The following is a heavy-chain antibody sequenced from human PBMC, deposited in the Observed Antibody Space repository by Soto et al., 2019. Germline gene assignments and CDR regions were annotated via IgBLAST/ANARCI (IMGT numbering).Heavy chain of an antibody. CDR3: ARAEYDFWSGYSLTLDY. Sequence: SETLSLTCTVSGGSISSYYWSWIRQPAGKGLEWIGRIYTSGSTNYNPSLKSRVTMSVDTSKNQFSLKLSSVAAADTAVHYCARAEYDFWSGYSLTLDYWGQGPMVTVYS. J-gene: IGHJ4*02. CDR1: GGSISSYY. V-gene: IGHV4-4*07. D-gene: IGHD3-3*01. CDR2: IYTSGST.